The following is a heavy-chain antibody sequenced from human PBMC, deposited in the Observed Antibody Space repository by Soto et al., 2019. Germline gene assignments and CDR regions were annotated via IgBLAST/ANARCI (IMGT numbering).Heavy chain of an antibody. D-gene: IGHD2-2*01. V-gene: IGHV3-15*07. CDR2: IKSNSDGGAA. Sequence: EVFLVESGGGLVDPAGSLRLSCTGSSFTFNNAWISWVRQAPGKGLEWVGRIKSNSDGGAADYAAPVKGRFTISRDDSKQTVYLQMDSLRVEDTAVYYCYTDPPRYCSATSCYVGYWGQGTQVSVSS. CDR1: SFTFNNAW. CDR3: YTDPPRYCSATSCYVGY. J-gene: IGHJ4*02.